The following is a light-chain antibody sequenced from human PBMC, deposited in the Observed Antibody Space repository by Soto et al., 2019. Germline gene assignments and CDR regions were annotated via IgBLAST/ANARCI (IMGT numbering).Light chain of an antibody. V-gene: IGKV3-15*01. J-gene: IGKJ4*01. CDR3: QQYNNWPLT. Sequence: EIVMTQSPATLSVSPGERATLSCRASQSMYNNLAWYQQKPGQAPRLLIYFASTRVTGIPARFSGSGSGTEFTLTISSLQSEDFAVYYCQQYNNWPLTFVGGTKVQI. CDR2: FAS. CDR1: QSMYNN.